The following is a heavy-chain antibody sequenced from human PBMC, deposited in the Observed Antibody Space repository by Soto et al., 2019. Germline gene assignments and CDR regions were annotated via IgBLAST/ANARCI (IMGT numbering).Heavy chain of an antibody. CDR3: AHSSSRWPLGY. CDR2: VYWDDDK. D-gene: IGHD4-17*01. V-gene: IGHV2-5*02. CDR1: GFSLSTSGVG. J-gene: IGHJ4*02. Sequence: QITLKESGPTLVKPTQTLTLTCTFSGFSLSTSGVGVVWLRQPPGKALEWLALVYWDDDKRYSPSLKSRLTITQDTSKNQVVLKMTNMDHVDTATYYCAHSSSRWPLGYWGQGALVTVSS.